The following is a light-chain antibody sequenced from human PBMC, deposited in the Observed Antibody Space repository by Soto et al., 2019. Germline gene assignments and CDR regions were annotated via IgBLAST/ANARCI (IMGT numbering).Light chain of an antibody. CDR3: QQYNNWPYT. CDR2: GAS. V-gene: IGKV3-15*01. CDR1: QSVSSN. Sequence: EIVMTQSPATLSVSPGERATLSCRASQSVSSNLAWYQQKPGQAPRLLIYGASTRATSIPARFSGSGSGTEFTLTISSLQSEDFAVYCCQQYNNWPYTFGGGTKVEIK. J-gene: IGKJ4*01.